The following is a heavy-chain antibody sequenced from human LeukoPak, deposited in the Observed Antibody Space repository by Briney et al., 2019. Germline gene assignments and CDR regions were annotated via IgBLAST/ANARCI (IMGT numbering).Heavy chain of an antibody. Sequence: GGSLRLSCTASGFTFGDYAMSWLRQAPGKGLVWGGFIRSKAYGGTTEYAASVKGRFTISRDDSKSIAYLQMNSLRTEDTAVYYCTRDLVGYYYDSSGYLGGAFDIWGQGTMVTVSS. D-gene: IGHD3-22*01. J-gene: IGHJ3*02. V-gene: IGHV3-49*03. CDR3: TRDLVGYYYDSSGYLGGAFDI. CDR1: GFTFGDYA. CDR2: IRSKAYGGTT.